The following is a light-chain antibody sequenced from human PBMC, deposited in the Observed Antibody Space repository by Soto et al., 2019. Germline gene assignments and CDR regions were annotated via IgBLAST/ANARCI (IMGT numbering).Light chain of an antibody. J-gene: IGKJ4*01. V-gene: IGKV1-12*01. CDR1: QDIDSW. CDR2: AAS. CDR3: QQANSFPLT. Sequence: DIPMTQSPSSVSASVGDRVTITCLASQDIDSWLAWYQQKPGKAPKLLIYAASSLQSGVPSRFSGSGSGTDFTFTISSLQPEDSALYYCQQANSFPLTFGGGTKVDIK.